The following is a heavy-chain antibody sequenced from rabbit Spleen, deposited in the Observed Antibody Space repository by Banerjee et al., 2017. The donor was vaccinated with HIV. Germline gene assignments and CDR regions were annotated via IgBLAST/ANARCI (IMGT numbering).Heavy chain of an antibody. CDR3: ARDNGSGDYIDVYFDL. V-gene: IGHV1S45*01. J-gene: IGHJ4*01. D-gene: IGHD1-1*01. CDR1: GVSLNDKDV. CDR2: INIVTGKS. Sequence: QQQLEESGGGLVKPEGSLTLTCKASGVSLNDKDVMCWVRQAPGKGLEWISCINIVTGKSVYASWAKGRFTMSRTSSTTVTLQMTSLTAADTATYFCARDNGSGDYIDVYFDLWGQCTLVTVS.